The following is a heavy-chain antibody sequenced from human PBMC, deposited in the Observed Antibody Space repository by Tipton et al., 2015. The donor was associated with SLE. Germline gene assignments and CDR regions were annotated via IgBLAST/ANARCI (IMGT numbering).Heavy chain of an antibody. V-gene: IGHV1-2*06. Sequence: QSGPEVKKPGASVKVSCMSSGYTFTAYSVHWGRQAPGQGLEWMGRINPYSGGTDYARRFQGRVTMTRDTSISTTYIELSRLTSDDTAVYYCARVDGYQDYWGPGTLVTVSS. J-gene: IGHJ4*02. CDR3: ARVDGYQDY. CDR2: INPYSGGT. D-gene: IGHD2-21*02. CDR1: GYTFTAYS.